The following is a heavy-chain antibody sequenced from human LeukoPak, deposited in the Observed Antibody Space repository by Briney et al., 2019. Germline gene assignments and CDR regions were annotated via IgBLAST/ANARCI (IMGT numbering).Heavy chain of an antibody. CDR2: ISSSSSYI. Sequence: PGGSLRLSCAASGFTFSSYSMNWVRQAPGKGLEWVSSISSSSSYIYYADSVKGRFTISRDNAKNSLYLQMNSLRAEDTAVYYCARDHLGYYDSLEGYWGQGTLVTVSS. J-gene: IGHJ4*02. V-gene: IGHV3-21*01. CDR1: GFTFSSYS. CDR3: ARDHLGYYDSLEGY. D-gene: IGHD3-3*01.